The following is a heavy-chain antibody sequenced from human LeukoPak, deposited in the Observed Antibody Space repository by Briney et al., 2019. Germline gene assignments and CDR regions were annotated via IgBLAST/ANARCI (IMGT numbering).Heavy chain of an antibody. CDR2: ISGSGGST. Sequence: PGGSLRLSCAASGFTFSSYAMSWVRQAPGKGLEWVSAISGSGGSTYYADSVKGRFTISRDNSKNTMYLQMNSQRAEDTAVYYCAKDPETTVTSFDYWGQGTLVTVSS. V-gene: IGHV3-23*01. CDR3: AKDPETTVTSFDY. J-gene: IGHJ4*02. D-gene: IGHD4-17*01. CDR1: GFTFSSYA.